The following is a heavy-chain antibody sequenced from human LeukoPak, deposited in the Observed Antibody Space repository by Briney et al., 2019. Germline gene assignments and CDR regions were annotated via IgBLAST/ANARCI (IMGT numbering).Heavy chain of an antibody. D-gene: IGHD4-17*01. CDR1: GYTFTSYY. CDR3: ARVDYGAYVPRVY. V-gene: IGHV1-2*02. J-gene: IGHJ4*02. CDR2: INPNSGGT. Sequence: GASVKVSCKASGYTFTSYYMHWVRQAPGQGLEWMGWINPNSGGTNYAQKFQGRVTMTRDTSISTAYMELSRLRSDDTAVYYCARVDYGAYVPRVYWGQGTLVTVSS.